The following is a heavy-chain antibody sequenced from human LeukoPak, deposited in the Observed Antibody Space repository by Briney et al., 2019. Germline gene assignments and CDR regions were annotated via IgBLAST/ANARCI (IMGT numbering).Heavy chain of an antibody. Sequence: ASVKVSCKASGCTFTSYDINWVRQAPGQGLEWMGWINPHSGGTDHAQKFQGRVTMTRDTSISTAYMELSRLRSDDTAVYYCARDPGQYGSGARGGFDIWGQGTMVTVSS. J-gene: IGHJ3*02. V-gene: IGHV1-2*02. CDR3: ARDPGQYGSGARGGFDI. D-gene: IGHD3-10*01. CDR2: INPHSGGT. CDR1: GCTFTSYD.